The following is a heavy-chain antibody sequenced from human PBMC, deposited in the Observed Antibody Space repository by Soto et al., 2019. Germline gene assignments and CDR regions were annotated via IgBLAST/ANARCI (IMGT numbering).Heavy chain of an antibody. D-gene: IGHD2-2*01. CDR3: ARTYYISTSCYQSESDY. J-gene: IGHJ4*02. Sequence: QVQLVQSGAEVKKPGASVKVSCTASGYTFTSYGISWVRQAPGQGLEWMGWISAYNGNTNYAQKLQGRVTMTTDTSTSTAYMELRSLRSDDTAVYYCARTYYISTSCYQSESDYWGQGTLVTVSS. CDR1: GYTFTSYG. CDR2: ISAYNGNT. V-gene: IGHV1-18*01.